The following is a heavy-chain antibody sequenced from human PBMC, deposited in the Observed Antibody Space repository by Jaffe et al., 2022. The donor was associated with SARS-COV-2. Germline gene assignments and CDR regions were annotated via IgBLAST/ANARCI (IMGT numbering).Heavy chain of an antibody. J-gene: IGHJ4*02. Sequence: QVQLVESGGGVVQPGRSLRLSCAASGFTFSSYGMHWVRQAPGKGLEWVAVISYDGSNKYYADSVKGRFTISRDNSKNTLYLQMNSLRAEDTAVYYCAKIRGWELREHLGDLDYWGQGTLVTVSS. D-gene: IGHD1-26*01. CDR3: AKIRGWELREHLGDLDY. V-gene: IGHV3-30*18. CDR1: GFTFSSYG. CDR2: ISYDGSNK.